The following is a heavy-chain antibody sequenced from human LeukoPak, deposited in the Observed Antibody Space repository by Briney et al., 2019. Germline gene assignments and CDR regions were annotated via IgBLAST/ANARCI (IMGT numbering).Heavy chain of an antibody. D-gene: IGHD3-22*01. CDR2: INPSGGST. CDR1: GYTFTSYY. V-gene: IGHV1-46*01. J-gene: IGHJ3*02. CDR3: ARSSGDYDSSGYKIHDAFDI. Sequence: GASVKVSCKASGYTFTSYYMHWVRQAPGQGLEWMGIINPSGGSTSYAQKFQGRVTMTRDTSTSTVYMELSSLRSEDTAVYYCARSSGDYDSSGYKIHDAFDIWGQGTMVTVSP.